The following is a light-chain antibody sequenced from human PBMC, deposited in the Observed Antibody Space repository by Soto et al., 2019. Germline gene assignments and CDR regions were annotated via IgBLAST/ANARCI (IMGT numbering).Light chain of an antibody. CDR2: GSY. J-gene: IGKJ2*01. CDR1: QSVSNNY. Sequence: EVVLTQSPGTLSLSPGERATLSCRASQSVSNNYLAWYQQQPGQSPKLLSFGSYDRATGIPDRFSGSGSGTDFSITISSLEPEDFAVYYCQQYGSSPPYTFGQGTKLEIK. V-gene: IGKV3-20*01. CDR3: QQYGSSPPYT.